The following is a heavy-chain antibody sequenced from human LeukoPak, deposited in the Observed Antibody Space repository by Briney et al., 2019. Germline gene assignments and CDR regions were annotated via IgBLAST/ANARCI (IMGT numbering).Heavy chain of an antibody. CDR1: GFTFSNHA. V-gene: IGHV3-30-3*01. Sequence: GGSLRLSCAASGFTFSNHAMHWVRQAPGKGLKWVAVISYDGSNKYYADSVKGRFTISRDNSKNTLYLQMNSLRAEDTAVYYCARDSPGDDSSGYYFDYWGQGTLVTVSS. D-gene: IGHD3-22*01. CDR2: ISYDGSNK. J-gene: IGHJ4*02. CDR3: ARDSPGDDSSGYYFDY.